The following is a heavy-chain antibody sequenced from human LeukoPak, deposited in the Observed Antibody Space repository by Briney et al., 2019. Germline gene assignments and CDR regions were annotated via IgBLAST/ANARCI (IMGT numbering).Heavy chain of an antibody. Sequence: SETLSLTCTVSGGSINSSSYYWGWIRQPPGKGLEWIGSIYYSGSTYYNPSLKSRVTISVDRSKNQFSLKLSSVTAADTAVYYCARLGGAEYFQHWGQGTLVTVSS. D-gene: IGHD1-26*01. CDR1: GGSINSSSYY. J-gene: IGHJ1*01. CDR3: ARLGGAEYFQH. V-gene: IGHV4-39*01. CDR2: IYYSGST.